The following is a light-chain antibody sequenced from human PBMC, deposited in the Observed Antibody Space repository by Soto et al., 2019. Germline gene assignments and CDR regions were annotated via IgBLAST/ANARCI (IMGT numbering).Light chain of an antibody. V-gene: IGKV3-20*01. Sequence: EIVLTQSPGTLSLSPGERATLSCRASQSVSSSYLAWYHQKPGQAPRLLIYCASSRATGIPDRFSGSGSGRGFTLSISRLEAEETAVYHCQRHGRSLFTFGTGNKGDIK. J-gene: IGKJ3*01. CDR3: QRHGRSLFT. CDR2: CAS. CDR1: QSVSSSY.